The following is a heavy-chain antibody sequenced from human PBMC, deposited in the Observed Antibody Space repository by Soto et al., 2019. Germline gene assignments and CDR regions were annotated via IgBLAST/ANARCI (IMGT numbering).Heavy chain of an antibody. CDR1: GYTFTGYY. V-gene: IGHV1-2*02. Sequence: ASVKVSCKASGYTFTGYYMHWVRQAPGQGLEWMGWINPNSGGTNYAQKFQGRVTMTRDTSISTAYMELSRLRSDDTAVYYCARTTVTTRGYGMDVWGQGTTVTVSS. CDR3: ARTTVTTRGYGMDV. J-gene: IGHJ6*02. D-gene: IGHD4-17*01. CDR2: INPNSGGT.